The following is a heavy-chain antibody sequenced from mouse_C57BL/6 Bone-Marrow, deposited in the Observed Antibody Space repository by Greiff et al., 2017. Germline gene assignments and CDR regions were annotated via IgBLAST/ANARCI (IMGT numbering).Heavy chain of an antibody. CDR3: TREGYGNFAWFAY. D-gene: IGHD2-10*02. CDR1: GYTFTDYE. V-gene: IGHV1-15*01. CDR2: IDPETGGT. J-gene: IGHJ3*01. Sequence: QVQLKQSGAELVRPGASVTLSCKASGYTFTDYEMHWVKQTPVHGLEWIGAIDPETGGTAYNQKFKGKAILTADKSSSTAYMELRSLTSADSAVYYGTREGYGNFAWFAYWGQGTLVTVSA.